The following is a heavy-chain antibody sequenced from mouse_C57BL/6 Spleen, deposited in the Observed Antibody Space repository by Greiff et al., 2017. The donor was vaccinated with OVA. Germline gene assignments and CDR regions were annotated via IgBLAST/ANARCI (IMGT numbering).Heavy chain of an antibody. CDR1: GYTFTSYW. Sequence: EVQVVESGTVLARPGASVKMSCKTSGYTFTSYWMHWVKQRPGQGLEWIGAIYPGNSDTSYNQKFKGKAKLTAVTSASTAYMELSSLTNEDSAVYYCSNYYGSSYDAMDYWGQGTSVTVSS. J-gene: IGHJ4*01. CDR3: SNYYGSSYDAMDY. CDR2: IYPGNSDT. V-gene: IGHV1-5*01. D-gene: IGHD1-1*01.